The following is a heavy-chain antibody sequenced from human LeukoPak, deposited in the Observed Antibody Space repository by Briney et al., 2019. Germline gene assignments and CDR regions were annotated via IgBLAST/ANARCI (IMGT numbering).Heavy chain of an antibody. CDR1: GGSFSGYY. D-gene: IGHD3-10*01. J-gene: IGHJ4*02. Sequence: SETLSLTCAVYGGSFSGYYWSWIRQPPGKGLEWIGEINQSRSTNYNPSLKSRVTISVDTSKNQFSLKLSSVTAADTAVYYCARVSRITMVRGVRGSWSEQGGYWGQGTLVTVSS. CDR2: INQSRST. CDR3: ARVSRITMVRGVRGSWSEQGGY. V-gene: IGHV4-34*01.